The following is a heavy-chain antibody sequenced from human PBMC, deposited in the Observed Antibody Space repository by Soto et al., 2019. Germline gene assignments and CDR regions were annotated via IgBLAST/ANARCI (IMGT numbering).Heavy chain of an antibody. J-gene: IGHJ1*01. CDR3: ARDYSSGWYAEYFQH. D-gene: IGHD6-19*01. CDR2: ISSSGSYI. Sequence: PGGSLRLSCAASGFTFSSYSMNWVRQAPGKGLEWVSSISSSGSYIYYADSVKGRFTISRDNAKNSLYLQMNSLRAEDTAVYYCARDYSSGWYAEYFQHWGQGTLVTVSS. CDR1: GFTFSSYS. V-gene: IGHV3-21*01.